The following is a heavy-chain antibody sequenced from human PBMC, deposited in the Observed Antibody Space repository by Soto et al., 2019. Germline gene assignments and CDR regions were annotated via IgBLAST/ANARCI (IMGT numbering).Heavy chain of an antibody. D-gene: IGHD1-26*01. V-gene: IGHV3-30*03. J-gene: IGHJ4*02. CDR3: ATELQYGTLDH. CDR2: ISHDGSKQ. Sequence: QVQVVESGGGVVQPGRSLRLSCAASGFNFSNYNMHWVRQAPGKGLECVAIISHDGSKQYSAGSVKGRFTISRDNAKNILFLQMDSLRAEDTAVYHCATELQYGTLDHWGQGTLVRVS. CDR1: GFNFSNYN.